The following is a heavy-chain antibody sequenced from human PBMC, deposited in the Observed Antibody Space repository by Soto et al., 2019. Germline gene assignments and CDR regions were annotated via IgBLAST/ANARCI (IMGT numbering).Heavy chain of an antibody. CDR2: IKQDGSEK. D-gene: IGHD4-17*01. CDR3: ARAGNYGDYTWLDP. Sequence: RGSLRLSCAASGFTFSSYWMSWVRQAPGKGLEWVVNIKQDGSEKYYVDSVKGRFTISRDNAKNSLYLQMNSLRAEDTAVYYCARAGNYGDYTWLDPCGPGTLVTVYS. CDR1: GFTFSSYW. V-gene: IGHV3-7*01. J-gene: IGHJ5*02.